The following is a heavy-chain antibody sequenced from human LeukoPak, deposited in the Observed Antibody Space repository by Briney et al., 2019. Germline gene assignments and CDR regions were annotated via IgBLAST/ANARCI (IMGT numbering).Heavy chain of an antibody. D-gene: IGHD6-19*01. CDR3: ARVRPYSSGWYYFDY. Sequence: GGSLGLSCAASGFTFSSYGMHWVRQAPGKGLEWVAVIWYDGSNKYYADSVKGRFTISRDNSKNTLYLQMNSLRAEDTAVYYCARVRPYSSGWYYFDYWGQGTLVTVSS. J-gene: IGHJ4*02. CDR1: GFTFSSYG. V-gene: IGHV3-33*01. CDR2: IWYDGSNK.